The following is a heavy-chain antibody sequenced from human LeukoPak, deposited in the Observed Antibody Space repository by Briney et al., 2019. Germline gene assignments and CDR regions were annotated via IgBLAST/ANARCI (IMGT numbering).Heavy chain of an antibody. D-gene: IGHD2-2*01. J-gene: IGHJ4*02. CDR3: AKVPPAAMGYFDY. CDR2: ISYDGSNK. V-gene: IGHV3-30*18. Sequence: GGSLRLSCAASGFIFTNYSMSWVRQAPGKGLEWVAVISYDGSNKYYADSVKGRFTISRDNSKNTLYLQMNSLRAEDTAVYYCAKVPPAAMGYFDYWGQGTLVTVSS. CDR1: GFIFTNYS.